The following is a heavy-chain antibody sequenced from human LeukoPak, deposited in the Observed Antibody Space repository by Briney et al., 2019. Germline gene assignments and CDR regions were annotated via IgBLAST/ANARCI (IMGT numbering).Heavy chain of an antibody. D-gene: IGHD3-22*01. J-gene: IGHJ4*02. CDR2: IYYTGST. Sequence: SETLSLTCIVSGVSIRSYYWSWIRQPPGKGLEWIGYIYYTGSTSYNPSLKSRVTMSLDTSKNQFSLKLSSVTAADTAVYYCANYDGAPRYWGQGILVTVSS. CDR1: GVSIRSYY. V-gene: IGHV4-59*08. CDR3: ANYDGAPRY.